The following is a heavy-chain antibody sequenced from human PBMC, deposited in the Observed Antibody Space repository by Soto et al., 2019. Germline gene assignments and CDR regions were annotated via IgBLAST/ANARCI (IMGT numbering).Heavy chain of an antibody. J-gene: IGHJ5*02. CDR3: ARHECGSGSYYGFDP. CDR1: GGSINNYY. CDR2: IYYSGST. Sequence: SETLSLTCTVSGGSINNYYWSWIRQPPGKGLEWIAYIYYSGSTNYNPSLKSRVTISIDTSKNQVSLKLSSVTAADTAVYYCARHECGSGSYYGFDPWGRGTLVTVSS. V-gene: IGHV4-59*08. D-gene: IGHD3-10*01.